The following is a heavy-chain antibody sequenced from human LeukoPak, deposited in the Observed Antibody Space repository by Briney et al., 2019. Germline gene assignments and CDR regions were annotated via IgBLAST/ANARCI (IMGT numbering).Heavy chain of an antibody. CDR1: GFTFGDYS. CDR3: TTDFGWRWTWLD. Sequence: GGSLRLSCTASGFTFGDYSMNWVRQPPGKGLEWVGFIRSKTYDGTTEYAASVKGRFTISRDDSKSIAYLQMNSLKTEDTAVYYCTTDFGWRWTWLDWGQGTLVTVSS. J-gene: IGHJ4*02. V-gene: IGHV3-49*04. D-gene: IGHD3-10*01. CDR2: IRSKTYDGTT.